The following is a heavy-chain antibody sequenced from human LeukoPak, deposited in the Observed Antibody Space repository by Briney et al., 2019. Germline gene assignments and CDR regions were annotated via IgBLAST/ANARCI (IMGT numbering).Heavy chain of an antibody. D-gene: IGHD3-10*01. Sequence: SETLSLTCTVSGGSISSSSYYWGWIRQPPGKGLEWIGSIYYSGSTYYNPSLKSRVTISVDTFKNQFSLKLSSVTAADTAVYYCARQGNYGSGSYLAFDIWGQGTMVTVSS. V-gene: IGHV4-39*01. J-gene: IGHJ3*02. CDR2: IYYSGST. CDR3: ARQGNYGSGSYLAFDI. CDR1: GGSISSSSYY.